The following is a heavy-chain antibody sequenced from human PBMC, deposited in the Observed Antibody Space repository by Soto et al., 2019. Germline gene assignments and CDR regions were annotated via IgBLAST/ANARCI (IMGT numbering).Heavy chain of an antibody. CDR2: IIPIFGTA. CDR1: GGTFSSYA. CDR3: ARVRGQWLVREYYGMDV. J-gene: IGHJ6*02. Sequence: QVQLVQSGAEVKKPGSSVKVSCKASGGTFSSYAISWVRQAPGQGLEWMGGIIPIFGTANYAQKFQGRVTITADESTSTAYMELSSLRSEDTAVYYCARVRGQWLVREYYGMDVWGQGTTVTVSS. V-gene: IGHV1-69*01. D-gene: IGHD6-19*01.